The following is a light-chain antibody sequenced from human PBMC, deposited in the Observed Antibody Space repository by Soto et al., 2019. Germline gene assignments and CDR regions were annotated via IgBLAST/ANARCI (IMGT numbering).Light chain of an antibody. Sequence: EIVLTQSPATLSLSPGNRATLSCRASQSASGYLAWYQQQPGQAPRLLIYDASNRATGIPARFSGSGSGTDFTLTITSLEPEDFSFYYCQQRSNWPSTFGGGTKVEI. V-gene: IGKV3-11*01. CDR3: QQRSNWPST. CDR1: QSASGY. J-gene: IGKJ4*01. CDR2: DAS.